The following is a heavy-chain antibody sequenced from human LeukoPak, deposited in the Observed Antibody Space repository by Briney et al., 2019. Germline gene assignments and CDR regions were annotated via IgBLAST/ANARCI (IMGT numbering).Heavy chain of an antibody. Sequence: SETLSLICSVSGGSISSVGYYWSWIRQLPGKGLEWIGYIFYSGSTHYNPSLRSRVTISIDTSKNQFSLNLSSVTAADTAVYYCARDRGIVIEPAVYGMDVWGQGTTVTVSS. J-gene: IGHJ6*02. V-gene: IGHV4-31*03. CDR2: IFYSGST. D-gene: IGHD2-2*01. CDR1: GGSISSVGYY. CDR3: ARDRGIVIEPAVYGMDV.